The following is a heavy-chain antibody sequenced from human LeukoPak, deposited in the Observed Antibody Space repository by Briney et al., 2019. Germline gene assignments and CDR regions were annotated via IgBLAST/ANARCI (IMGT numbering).Heavy chain of an antibody. CDR2: ISSSSSYI. J-gene: IGHJ6*02. D-gene: IGHD4-11*01. V-gene: IGHV3-21*01. Sequence: PGGSLRLSCAASGFTFSSYSMNWVRQAPGKGLEWVSSISSSSSYIYYADSVKGRFTISRDNAKNSLYLQMNSLRAEDTAVYYCARVDSSPRYYYYGMDVWGQGTTVTVSS. CDR1: GFTFSSYS. CDR3: ARVDSSPRYYYYGMDV.